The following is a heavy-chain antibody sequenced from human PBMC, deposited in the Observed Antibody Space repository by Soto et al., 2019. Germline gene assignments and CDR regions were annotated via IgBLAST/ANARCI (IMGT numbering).Heavy chain of an antibody. D-gene: IGHD4-17*01. J-gene: IGHJ4*02. CDR2: MNPNSGNT. CDR3: ARPLYGDTVHD. Sequence: QVQLVQSGAEVKKPGASVKVSCKASGYTFTSYDINWVRQATGQGLEWMGWMNPNSGNTGYAQKFQGRVTMTRNTSIGPAYGELSRLRCGHTAVFTCARPLYGDTVHDWGKRTLVTVSS. CDR1: GYTFTSYD. V-gene: IGHV1-8*01.